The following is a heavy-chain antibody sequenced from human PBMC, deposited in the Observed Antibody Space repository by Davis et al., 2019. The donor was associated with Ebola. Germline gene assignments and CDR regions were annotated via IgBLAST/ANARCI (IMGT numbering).Heavy chain of an antibody. D-gene: IGHD6-13*01. J-gene: IGHJ5*02. V-gene: IGHV3-21*04. CDR1: GFTFSSYS. Sequence: GESLKISCAASGFTFSSYSMNWVRQAPGKGLEWVSSISSSSSYIYYADSVKGRFTISRDNAKNSLYLQMNSLRAEDTALYYCAKGRRSSWYDSWFDPWGQGTLVTVSS. CDR3: AKGRRSSWYDSWFDP. CDR2: ISSSSSYI.